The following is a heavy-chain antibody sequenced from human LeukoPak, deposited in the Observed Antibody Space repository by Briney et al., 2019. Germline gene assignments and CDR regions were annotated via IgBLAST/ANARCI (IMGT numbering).Heavy chain of an antibody. J-gene: IGHJ4*02. V-gene: IGHV4-59*12. CDR1: GGSISSFF. CDR3: ARNSHYYDSSGFNY. CDR2: IYDSEST. Sequence: SETLSLTCTVSGGSISSFFWNWIRQPPGKGLEWIGYIYDSESTNYSPSLQSRVTISVDTSKNQFSLKLSSVTAADTAVYYCARNSHYYDSSGFNYWGQGSLVTVSS. D-gene: IGHD3-22*01.